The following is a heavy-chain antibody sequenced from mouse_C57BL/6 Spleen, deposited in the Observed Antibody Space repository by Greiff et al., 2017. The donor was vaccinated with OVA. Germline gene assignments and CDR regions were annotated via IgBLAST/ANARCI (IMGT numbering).Heavy chain of an antibody. J-gene: IGHJ4*01. CDR1: GFTFSSYA. Sequence: EVKLEESGEGLVKPGGSLKLSCAASGFTFSSYAMSWVRQTPEKRLEWVAYISSGGDYIYYADTVKGRFTISRDNARNTLYLQMSSLKSEDTAMYYCTRDGYDEAMDYWGQGTSVTVSS. CDR3: TRDGYDEAMDY. CDR2: ISSGGDYI. D-gene: IGHD2-2*01. V-gene: IGHV5-9-1*02.